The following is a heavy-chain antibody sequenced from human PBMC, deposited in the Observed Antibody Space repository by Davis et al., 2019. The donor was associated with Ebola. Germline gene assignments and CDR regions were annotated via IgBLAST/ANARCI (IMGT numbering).Heavy chain of an antibody. CDR1: GFTFPRSA. CDR2: IVVGSGDT. V-gene: IGHV1-58*01. Sequence: SVKVSCKPSGFTFPRSAVQWVRQARAQRLESIGWIVVGSGDTNYAQKFQGRVTITRDMSTSSAYMELNSLTSEDTAVYYCAAGGTGGADNWFDPWGQGTLVTVSS. J-gene: IGHJ5*02. CDR3: AAGGTGGADNWFDP. D-gene: IGHD2-8*02.